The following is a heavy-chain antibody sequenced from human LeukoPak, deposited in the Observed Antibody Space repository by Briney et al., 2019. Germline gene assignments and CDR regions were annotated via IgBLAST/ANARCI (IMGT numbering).Heavy chain of an antibody. J-gene: IGHJ3*02. CDR3: AKDIDIVVVVAASGAFDI. CDR1: GFTFSSYA. CDR2: ISGSGGST. Sequence: GGSLRLSCAASGFTFSSYAMSWVRQAPGKGLEWVSAISGSGGSTYYADSVKGRFTISRDNSKNTLYLQMNSLRAEDTAVYYCAKDIDIVVVVAASGAFDIWGQGTMVTASS. V-gene: IGHV3-23*01. D-gene: IGHD2-15*01.